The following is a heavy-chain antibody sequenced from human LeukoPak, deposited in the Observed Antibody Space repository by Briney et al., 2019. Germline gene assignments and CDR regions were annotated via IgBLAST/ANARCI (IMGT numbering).Heavy chain of an antibody. D-gene: IGHD3-22*01. J-gene: IGHJ5*02. CDR2: IYYSGST. Sequence: SETLSLTCTVSGGSISSYYWSWIRQPPGKGLEWIGYIYYSGSTNYNPSLKSRVTISVDTSENQFSLKLSSVTAADTAVYYCARDSSGYLGWFDPWGQGTLVTVSS. CDR3: ARDSSGYLGWFDP. CDR1: GGSISSYY. V-gene: IGHV4-59*01.